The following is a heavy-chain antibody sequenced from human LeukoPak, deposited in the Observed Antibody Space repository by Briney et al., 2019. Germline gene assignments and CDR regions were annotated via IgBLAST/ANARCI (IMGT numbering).Heavy chain of an antibody. CDR3: ARARGGSGPRHYYYGMDV. CDR1: GFTFSSCW. V-gene: IGHV3-7*03. Sequence: GGSLRLSCAASGFTFSSCWMSWVRQAPGKGLEWVASIKGDGSEKYYVDSVKGRFTISRDNAKNSLYLQMNSLRAEDTAVYYCARARGGSGPRHYYYGMDVWGQGTTVTVSS. CDR2: IKGDGSEK. J-gene: IGHJ6*02. D-gene: IGHD6-19*01.